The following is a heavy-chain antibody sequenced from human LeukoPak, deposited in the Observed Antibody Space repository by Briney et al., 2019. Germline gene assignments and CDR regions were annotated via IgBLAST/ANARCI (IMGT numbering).Heavy chain of an antibody. V-gene: IGHV4-59*08. CDR1: GGSISGYY. J-gene: IGHJ6*02. CDR2: IYHSGST. Sequence: SETLSLTCTVSGGSISGYYWSWIRQPPGKGLEWIGYIYHSGSTIYNPSLKSRLTISVDPSRNQFSLKLSSVTAADTALYYCARHGDFMTTGYYYGMDVWGQGTPVTVSS. D-gene: IGHD4-11*01. CDR3: ARHGDFMTTGYYYGMDV.